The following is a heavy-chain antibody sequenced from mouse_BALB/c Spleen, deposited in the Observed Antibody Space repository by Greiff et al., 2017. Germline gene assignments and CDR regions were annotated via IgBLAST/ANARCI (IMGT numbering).Heavy chain of an antibody. D-gene: IGHD1-1*01. CDR1: GFTFSSYT. CDR3: ARYYYGYLDY. Sequence: EVQGVESGGGLVQPGGSLKLSCAASGFTFSSYTMSWVRQTPEKRLEWVAYISNGGGSTYYPDTVKGRFTISRDNAKNTLYLQMSSLKSEDTAMYYCARYYYGYLDYWGQGTTLTVSS. J-gene: IGHJ2*01. CDR2: ISNGGGST. V-gene: IGHV5-12-2*01.